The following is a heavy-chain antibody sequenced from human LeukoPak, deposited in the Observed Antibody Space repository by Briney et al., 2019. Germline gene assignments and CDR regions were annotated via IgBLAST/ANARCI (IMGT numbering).Heavy chain of an antibody. CDR3: ARWNSGYPDY. Sequence: GGSLRLSCAASGFTFSSYSMNWVRQAPGKGLEWVSYISSSGSTIYYADSVKGRFTISRDNAKNSLYLQMNSLRAEDTAVYYCARWNSGYPDYWGQGTLVTVSS. CDR2: ISSSGSTI. D-gene: IGHD3-22*01. V-gene: IGHV3-48*04. CDR1: GFTFSSYS. J-gene: IGHJ4*02.